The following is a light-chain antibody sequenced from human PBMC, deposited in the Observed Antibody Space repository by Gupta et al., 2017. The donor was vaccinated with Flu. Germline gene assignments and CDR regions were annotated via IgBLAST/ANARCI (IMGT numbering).Light chain of an antibody. V-gene: IGKV3-20*01. Sequence: EIVLTQSPGTLSLSPGERATLSCRASQSVSSSYLAWYQQKPGQAPRLLNYGASSRATGIPDRFSGSGSGTDFTLTISRLEAEDFAVYYCQQYGSSTYSFGQGTKLEIK. CDR2: GAS. CDR3: QQYGSSTYS. J-gene: IGKJ2*03. CDR1: QSVSSSY.